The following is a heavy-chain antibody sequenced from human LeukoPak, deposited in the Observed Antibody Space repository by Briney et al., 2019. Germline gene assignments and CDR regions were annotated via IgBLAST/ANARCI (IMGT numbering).Heavy chain of an antibody. CDR3: ARDQFASSSDF. CDR2: ISAYNGNT. Sequence: ASVKVSCKASGYTFTTYGITWVRQAPGQGLEWMGWISAYNGNTNYAQKLQGRVTMTTDTSTSTAYMELRSLRSDDTAIYYCARDQFASSSDFWGQGTLVTVFS. CDR1: GYTFTTYG. D-gene: IGHD6-13*01. V-gene: IGHV1-18*01. J-gene: IGHJ4*02.